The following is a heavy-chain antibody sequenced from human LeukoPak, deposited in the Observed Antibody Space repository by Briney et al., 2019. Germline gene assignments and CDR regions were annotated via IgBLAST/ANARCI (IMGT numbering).Heavy chain of an antibody. CDR2: ISGSDGRT. V-gene: IGHV3-23*01. J-gene: IGHJ6*02. CDR3: AKDHTPISNYDSYGMDV. CDR1: GFTFSSYA. D-gene: IGHD2-15*01. Sequence: SGGSLRLSCAASGFTFSSYAMSWVRQAPGKGPEWVSAISGSDGRTFYADSVKGRFTISRDNSKNTLYLQMNSLRAEDTAVYYCAKDHTPISNYDSYGMDVWGQGTTVTVSS.